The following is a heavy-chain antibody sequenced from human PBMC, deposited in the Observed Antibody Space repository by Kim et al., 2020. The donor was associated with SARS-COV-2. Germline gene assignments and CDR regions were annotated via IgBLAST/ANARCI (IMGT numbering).Heavy chain of an antibody. CDR2: ISSSSSYI. V-gene: IGHV3-21*01. CDR1: GFTFSSYS. CDR3: ARDKGPIAAAHYYYYGMDV. Sequence: GGSLRLSCAASGFTFSSYSMNWVRQAPGKGLEWVSSISSSSSYIYYADSVKGRFTISRDNAKNSLYLQMNSLRAEDTAVYYCARDKGPIAAAHYYYYGMDVWGQGTTVTVSS. D-gene: IGHD6-13*01. J-gene: IGHJ6*02.